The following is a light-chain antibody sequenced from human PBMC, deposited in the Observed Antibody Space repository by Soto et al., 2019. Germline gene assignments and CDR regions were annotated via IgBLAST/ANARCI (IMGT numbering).Light chain of an antibody. J-gene: IGLJ1*01. V-gene: IGLV2-14*01. CDR3: NSYTSSNTLYV. CDR2: EVS. Sequence: QSALTQPASVSGSPGQSITISCTGTSSDVGDYNFVSWYQQHPGKAPKPMIYEVSHRPSGVSNRFSGSKSGNTASLTISGLQADDEADYYCNSYTSSNTLYVFGTGTKVTVL. CDR1: SSDVGDYNF.